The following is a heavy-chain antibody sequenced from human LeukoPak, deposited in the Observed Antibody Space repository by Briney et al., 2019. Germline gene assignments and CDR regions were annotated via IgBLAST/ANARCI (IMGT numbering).Heavy chain of an antibody. V-gene: IGHV4-59*01. CDR3: ARVVAARTYYMDV. J-gene: IGHJ6*03. CDR2: IYYSGST. CDR1: GGSISSYY. D-gene: IGHD6-6*01. Sequence: SETLSLTCSVSGGSISSYYWSWIRQPPGKGLEWIGYIYYSGSTNYNPSLKSRVTISVDTSKNQFSLKLSSVTAADTAVYYCARVVAARTYYMDVWGKGTTVTVSS.